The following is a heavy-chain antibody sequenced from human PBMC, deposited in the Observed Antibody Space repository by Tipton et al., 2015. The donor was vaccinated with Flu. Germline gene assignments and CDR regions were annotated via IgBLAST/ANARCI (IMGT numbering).Heavy chain of an antibody. V-gene: IGHV4-38-2*02. Sequence: TLSLTCSVSGDAIRSGYLWAWIRQPPGRGLEWIGNIFRTGSTYLNPSLKGRVAISVGTSKNQFSLKLSSVTAADTAVYYCAREMLGEGATIAYWGQGTLVTVSS. D-gene: IGHD3-10*02. CDR1: GDAIRSGYL. CDR3: AREMLGEGATIAY. CDR2: IFRTGST. J-gene: IGHJ4*02.